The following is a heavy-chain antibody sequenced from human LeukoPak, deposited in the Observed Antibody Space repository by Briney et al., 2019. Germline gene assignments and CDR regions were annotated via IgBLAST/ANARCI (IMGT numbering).Heavy chain of an antibody. CDR2: ISGSGNGGSI. Sequence: PGGSLRLSCSASGFFFSIYTMYWVRQAPGKGPEYVSTISGSGNGGSIYYADSVKGRFTISRDDAKSIAYLQMNGLRGEDTAVYYCVKDFGRIRGTPDSWGQGTLVTVSS. V-gene: IGHV3-64D*06. D-gene: IGHD1-1*01. J-gene: IGHJ4*02. CDR1: GFFFSIYT. CDR3: VKDFGRIRGTPDS.